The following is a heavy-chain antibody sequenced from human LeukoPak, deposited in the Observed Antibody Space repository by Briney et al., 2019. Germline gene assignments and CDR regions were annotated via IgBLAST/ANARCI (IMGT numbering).Heavy chain of an antibody. Sequence: ETLSLTCAVYGGSFSGYYWSWVRQAPGKGLEWVANIKQDGSEKYYVDSVKGRFTISRDNAKNSLYLQMNSLRAEDTAVYYCARDYDSGSYLDYWGQGTLVTVSS. CDR1: GGSFSGYY. V-gene: IGHV3-7*01. CDR2: IKQDGSEK. D-gene: IGHD1-26*01. CDR3: ARDYDSGSYLDY. J-gene: IGHJ4*02.